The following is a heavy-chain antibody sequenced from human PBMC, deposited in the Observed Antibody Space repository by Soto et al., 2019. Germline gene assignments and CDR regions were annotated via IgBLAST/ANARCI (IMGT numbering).Heavy chain of an antibody. CDR3: ARHAGVLRYFDWSLVPNWFDP. V-gene: IGHV4-39*01. J-gene: IGHJ5*02. CDR2: IYYSGST. D-gene: IGHD3-9*01. Sequence: SETLSLTCTVSGGFISSSSYYWGWIRQPPGKGLEWIGSIYYSGSTYYNPSLKSRVTISVDTSKNQFSLKLSSVTAADTAVYYCARHAGVLRYFDWSLVPNWFDPWGQGTLVTVSS. CDR1: GGFISSSSYY.